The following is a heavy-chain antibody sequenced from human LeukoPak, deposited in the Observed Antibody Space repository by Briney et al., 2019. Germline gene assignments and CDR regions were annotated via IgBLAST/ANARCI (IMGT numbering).Heavy chain of an antibody. J-gene: IGHJ6*02. Sequence: ASVKVSCKASGGTFSSYAISWVRQAPGQGLEWMGRIIPILGIANYAQKFQGRVTITADKSTSTAYMELSSLRSEDTAVYYCAREGTVTTYYYYYYGMDVWGQGTTVTVSS. D-gene: IGHD4-11*01. CDR2: IIPILGIA. V-gene: IGHV1-69*04. CDR1: GGTFSSYA. CDR3: AREGTVTTYYYYYYGMDV.